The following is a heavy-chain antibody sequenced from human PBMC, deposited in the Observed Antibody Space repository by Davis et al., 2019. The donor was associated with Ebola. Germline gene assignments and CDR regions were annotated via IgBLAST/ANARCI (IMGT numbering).Heavy chain of an antibody. V-gene: IGHV3-11*04. CDR2: TSSSGSTI. D-gene: IGHD1-26*01. Sequence: GESLKISCAASGFTFSDYYMSWIRQAPGKGLEWVSYTSSSGSTIYYADSVKGRFTISRDNSKNTLYLQMNSLRAEDTAVYYCASGPWYSGSYYHAFDIWGQGTMVTVSS. CDR1: GFTFSDYY. J-gene: IGHJ3*02. CDR3: ASGPWYSGSYYHAFDI.